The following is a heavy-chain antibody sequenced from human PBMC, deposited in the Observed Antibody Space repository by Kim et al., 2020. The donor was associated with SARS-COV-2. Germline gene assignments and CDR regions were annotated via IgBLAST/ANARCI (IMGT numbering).Heavy chain of an antibody. CDR3: ASRPPSEEFFGVFDY. CDR2: IKKDGSEK. CDR1: GFTFTDYW. V-gene: IGHV3-7*01. J-gene: IGHJ4*02. Sequence: GGSLRLSCAASGFTFTDYWMTWVRQVPGKGLEWVANIKKDGSEKYYVDSVKGRFTISSDNAKNSLYLHMNSLRIEDTALYYCASRPPSEEFFGVFDYWGPGTLVTVSS. D-gene: IGHD3-3*01.